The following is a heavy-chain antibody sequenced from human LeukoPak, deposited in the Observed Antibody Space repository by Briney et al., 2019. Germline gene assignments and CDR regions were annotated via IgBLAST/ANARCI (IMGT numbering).Heavy chain of an antibody. CDR3: ARADRLTTRSRDYFDY. V-gene: IGHV4-39*07. CDR1: GGSISSTSSY. D-gene: IGHD3-9*01. Sequence: SETLSLTCTVSGGSISSTSSYWGWIRQPPGKGLEWIANIYYSGSTYHNPSLKSRVTISVDTSKNQFSLKLSSVTAADTAVYYCARADRLTTRSRDYFDYWGQGTLVTVSS. CDR2: IYYSGST. J-gene: IGHJ4*02.